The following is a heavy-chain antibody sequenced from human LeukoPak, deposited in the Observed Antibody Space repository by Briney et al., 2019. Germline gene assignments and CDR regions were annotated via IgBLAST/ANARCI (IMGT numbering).Heavy chain of an antibody. Sequence: GGSLRLSCAASGFTFSSYGMHWVRQAPGKGLEWVAVIWYDGSNKYYADSVKGRFTISRDNSKNTLYLQMNSLRAEDTAVYYCAREQTMYYYDSSGIQHWGQGTLVTVSS. D-gene: IGHD3-22*01. CDR2: IWYDGSNK. J-gene: IGHJ1*01. CDR1: GFTFSSYG. V-gene: IGHV3-33*01. CDR3: AREQTMYYYDSSGIQH.